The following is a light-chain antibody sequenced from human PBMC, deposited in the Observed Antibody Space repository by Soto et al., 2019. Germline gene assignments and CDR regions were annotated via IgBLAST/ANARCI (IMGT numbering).Light chain of an antibody. Sequence: QSVLTQPRSVSGSPGQSVTISCTGTSSDVGGYNYVSWYQQPPGKAPKVMIYDVTKRPSGVPDRFSGSKSGNTASLTISGLQAEDEADYYCFSYAGSYSWVFGGGTKLTVL. CDR3: FSYAGSYSWV. J-gene: IGLJ3*02. V-gene: IGLV2-11*01. CDR1: SSDVGGYNY. CDR2: DVT.